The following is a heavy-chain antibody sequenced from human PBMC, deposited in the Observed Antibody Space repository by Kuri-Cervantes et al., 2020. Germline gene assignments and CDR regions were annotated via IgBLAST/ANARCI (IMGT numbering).Heavy chain of an antibody. D-gene: IGHD1-26*01. V-gene: IGHV1-3*01. Sequence: ASVKVSCKASGYTFTSYAMHWVRQAPGQRLEWMGWINAGNGNTKYSQKFQGRVTITRDTSASTAYIELSSLRSEDTAVYYCASFAGGRAYFDYWGQGTLVTVSS. CDR3: ASFAGGRAYFDY. CDR1: GYTFTSYA. CDR2: INAGNGNT. J-gene: IGHJ4*02.